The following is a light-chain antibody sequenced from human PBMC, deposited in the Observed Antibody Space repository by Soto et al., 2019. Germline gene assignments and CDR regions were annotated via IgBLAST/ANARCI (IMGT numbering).Light chain of an antibody. Sequence: EIVMTQSPATLSVSPGERATLFCRASQSVGTNLAWYQQKPGQAPRVVIYGASTRATGISASFSGSGSWTEFTLTISSLQSEDFAVYYCQQYDNWPRTFGPGTKVEIK. CDR1: QSVGTN. CDR2: GAS. CDR3: QQYDNWPRT. V-gene: IGKV3-15*01. J-gene: IGKJ1*01.